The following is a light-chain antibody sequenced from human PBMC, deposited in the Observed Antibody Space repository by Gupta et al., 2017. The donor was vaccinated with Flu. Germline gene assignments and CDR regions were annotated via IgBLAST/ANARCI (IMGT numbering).Light chain of an antibody. CDR2: DVS. J-gene: IGLJ3*02. CDR1: SIDVGGYNY. CDR3: CSYAGSYTWV. Sequence: QSALTQPRSVSGPPGQSVTISCPGTSIDVGGYNYVSWYQQHPGKAPKLMIYDVSKRPSGVPDRFSGSKSGNPASLTISGLQAEDEAEYSCCSYAGSYTWVFGGGTKLTVL. V-gene: IGLV2-11*01.